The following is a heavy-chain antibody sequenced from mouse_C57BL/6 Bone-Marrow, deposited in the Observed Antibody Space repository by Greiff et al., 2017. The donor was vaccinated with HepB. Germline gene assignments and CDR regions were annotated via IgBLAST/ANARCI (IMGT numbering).Heavy chain of an antibody. CDR3: ARDDGFAWFAY. J-gene: IGHJ3*01. V-gene: IGHV1-47*01. D-gene: IGHD2-3*01. CDR1: GYTFTTYP. Sequence: VQLQQSGAELVKPGASVKMSCKASGYTFTTYPIEWMKQNHGKSLEWIGNFHPYNDDTKYNEKFKSKATLTVDTSSSTAYMQLSSLTSEDSAVYYCARDDGFAWFAYWGQGTLVTVSA. CDR2: FHPYNDDT.